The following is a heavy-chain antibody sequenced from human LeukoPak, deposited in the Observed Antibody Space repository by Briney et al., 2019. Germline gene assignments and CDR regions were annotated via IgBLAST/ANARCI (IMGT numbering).Heavy chain of an antibody. CDR3: ARDPPGGGEDMDV. CDR1: GGTFSSYA. D-gene: IGHD2-2*01. CDR2: INPNSGVT. Sequence: ASVKVSCKASGGTFSSYAISWVRQAPGQGPEWMGWINPNSGVTNYARKFQGRVTMTRDTSISTAYMELSRLTSDDTAVYYCARDPPGGGEDMDVWGQGTTVTVSS. V-gene: IGHV1-2*02. J-gene: IGHJ6*02.